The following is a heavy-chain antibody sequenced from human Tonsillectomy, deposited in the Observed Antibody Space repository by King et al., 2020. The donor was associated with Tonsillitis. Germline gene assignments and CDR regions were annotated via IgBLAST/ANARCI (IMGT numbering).Heavy chain of an antibody. CDR1: GGSFSGYY. D-gene: IGHD2-2*01. CDR2: INHSGST. J-gene: IGHJ4*02. Sequence: VQLQQWGAGLLKPSETLSLTCAVYGGSFSGYYWSWIRQPPGKGLEWIGEINHSGSTNYNPSLKSRVTISVDTSKNQFSLKLSSVTAADTAVYYCASIVVVPAANWKIRPTKAYYFDYWGQGTLVTVSS. V-gene: IGHV4-34*01. CDR3: ASIVVVPAANWKIRPTKAYYFDY.